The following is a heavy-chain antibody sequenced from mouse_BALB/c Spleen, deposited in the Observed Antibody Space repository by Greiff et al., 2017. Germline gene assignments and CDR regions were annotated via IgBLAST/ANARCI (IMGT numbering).Heavy chain of an antibody. J-gene: IGHJ4*01. V-gene: IGHV1-9*01. CDR1: GYTFSSYW. CDR2: ILPGSGST. Sequence: QVQLQQSGAELMKPGASVKISCKATGYTFSSYWIEWVKQRPGHGLEWIGEILPGSGSTNYNEKFKGKATFTADTSSNTAYMQLSSLTSEDSAVYYCASPYDYYAMDYWGQGTSVTVSS. CDR3: ASPYDYYAMDY.